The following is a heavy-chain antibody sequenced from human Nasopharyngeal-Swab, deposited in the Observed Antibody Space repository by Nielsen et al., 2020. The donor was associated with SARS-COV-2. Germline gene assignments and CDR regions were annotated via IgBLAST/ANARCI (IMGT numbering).Heavy chain of an antibody. CDR3: ARDGAGVVPSPVLGLGPYYSYYYMDV. J-gene: IGHJ6*03. V-gene: IGHV4-34*01. CDR2: VSQGGGT. Sequence: RQAPGKGLGWIGEVSQGGGTNYNPSLKNRVTISVATSKNQFSLKLSSVTAAETAVYYCARDGAGVVPSPVLGLGPYYSYYYMDVWGKGTTVTVSS. D-gene: IGHD2-2*01.